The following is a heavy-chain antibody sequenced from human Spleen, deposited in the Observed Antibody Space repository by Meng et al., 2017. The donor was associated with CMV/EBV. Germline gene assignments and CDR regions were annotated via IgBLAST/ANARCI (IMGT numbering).Heavy chain of an antibody. D-gene: IGHD1-7*01. J-gene: IGHJ4*02. CDR1: GGSISSGDYY. Sequence: SETLSLTCTVSGGSISSGDYYWSWIRQPPGKGLEWIGYIYNDGSTYYSPSLKSRVAISVDTSENQFSLRLSSVTAADTAVYYCARGIGTPYYFDYWGQGKLVPVSS. CDR2: IYNDGST. CDR3: ARGIGTPYYFDY. V-gene: IGHV4-30-4*08.